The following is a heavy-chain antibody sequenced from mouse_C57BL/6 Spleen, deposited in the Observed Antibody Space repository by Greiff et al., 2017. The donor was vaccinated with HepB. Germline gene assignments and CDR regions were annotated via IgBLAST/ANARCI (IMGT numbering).Heavy chain of an antibody. D-gene: IGHD1-1*01. J-gene: IGHJ3*01. CDR3: ARGFITTVVAIPPFAY. CDR2: ILPGSGST. V-gene: IGHV1-9*01. Sequence: VQLQQSGAELMKPGASVKLSCKATGYTFTGYWIEWVKQRPGHGLEWIGEILPGSGSTNYNEKFKGKATFTADTSSNTAYMQLSSLTTEDSAIYYCARGFITTVVAIPPFAYWGQGTLVTVSA. CDR1: GYTFTGYW.